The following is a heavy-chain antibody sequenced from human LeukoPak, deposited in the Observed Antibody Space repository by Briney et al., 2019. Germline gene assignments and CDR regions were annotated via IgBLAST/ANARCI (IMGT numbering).Heavy chain of an antibody. CDR1: GYTFSYYG. CDR3: ARAQWLVNRVYDY. D-gene: IGHD6-19*01. CDR2: ISAHNGKT. Sequence: AALKVSFKASGYTFSYYGISWVRQAPGQGLECMGWISAHNGKTHHAQKLQGRVTITTDTATSTDYMELRSLGSDDTDGYYCARAQWLVNRVYDYWGQGTLVTVSS. V-gene: IGHV1-18*01. J-gene: IGHJ4*02.